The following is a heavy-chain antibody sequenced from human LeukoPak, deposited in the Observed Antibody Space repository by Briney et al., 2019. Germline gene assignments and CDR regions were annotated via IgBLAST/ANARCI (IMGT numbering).Heavy chain of an antibody. CDR3: ARGGRSLWFADLLTN. Sequence: PGGSLRLSCEGSGFNISNYWMVWVRQAPGKGLEWVANIKHDGREKHFVDSVKGRFSISRDNAHNSLYLDMNNLRPEDTALYFCARGGRSLWFADLLTNWGQGILVAVSS. CDR2: IKHDGREK. J-gene: IGHJ4*02. CDR1: GFNISNYW. V-gene: IGHV3-7*01. D-gene: IGHD3-10*01.